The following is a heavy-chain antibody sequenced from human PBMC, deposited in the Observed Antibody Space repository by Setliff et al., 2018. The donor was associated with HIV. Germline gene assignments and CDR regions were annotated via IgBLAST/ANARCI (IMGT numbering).Heavy chain of an antibody. Sequence: PTETLSLTCPVSGYSISSGYYWGWNRQPPGRGLEWIGAIHHSGNTYYNPSLKSRVTISVDTSKNLFSLKVNSVTAADTAVYYCARGRDSSGLGEFDPWGQGTLVTVSS. D-gene: IGHD3-22*01. CDR3: ARGRDSSGLGEFDP. V-gene: IGHV4-38-2*01. CDR1: GYSISSGYY. CDR2: IHHSGNT. J-gene: IGHJ5*02.